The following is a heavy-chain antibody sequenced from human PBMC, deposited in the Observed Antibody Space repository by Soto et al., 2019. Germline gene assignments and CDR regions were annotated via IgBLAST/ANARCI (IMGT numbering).Heavy chain of an antibody. CDR1: GGTFSSYA. CDR2: IIPIFGTA. Sequence: SVKVSCKTSGGTFSSYAISWVRQAPGQGLEWMGGIIPIFGTANYAQKFQGRVTITADESTSTAYMELSSLRSEDTAVYYCARDGGYSSGWYPLYYFDYWGQGTLVTVSS. V-gene: IGHV1-69*13. CDR3: ARDGGYSSGWYPLYYFDY. D-gene: IGHD6-19*01. J-gene: IGHJ4*02.